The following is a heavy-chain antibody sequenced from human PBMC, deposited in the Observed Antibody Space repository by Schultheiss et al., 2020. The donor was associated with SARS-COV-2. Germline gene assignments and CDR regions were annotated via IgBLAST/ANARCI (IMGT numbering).Heavy chain of an antibody. CDR3: AQGGNAWYF. J-gene: IGHJ4*02. CDR1: GFTCHTYV. CDR2: ISGSGCST. V-gene: IGHV3-23*01. D-gene: IGHD2-15*01. Sequence: GGSLRLSCAASGFTCHTYVMNWVRQAPGKGLEWVSAISGSGCSTYYADSVKGRFTISRDNSKNTVYTQLNNLRVDDTGVYYCAQGGNAWYFWGQGTLVTVSS.